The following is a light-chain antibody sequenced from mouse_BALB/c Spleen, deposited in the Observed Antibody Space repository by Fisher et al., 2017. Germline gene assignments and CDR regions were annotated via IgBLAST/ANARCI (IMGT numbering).Light chain of an antibody. V-gene: IGKV4-57-1*01. CDR2: STS. Sequence: DIVMTQTPAIMSASPGEKVTMTCRASSSVSSSYLHWYQQKSGASPKLWIYSTSNLASGVPDRFTGSGSGTDFTLKISRVEAEDLGVYYCWQGTHFPQTFGGGTKLEIK. CDR1: SSVSSSY. CDR3: WQGTHFPQT. J-gene: IGKJ1*01.